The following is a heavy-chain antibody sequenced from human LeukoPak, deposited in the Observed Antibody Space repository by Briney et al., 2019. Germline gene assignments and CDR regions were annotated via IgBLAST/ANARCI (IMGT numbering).Heavy chain of an antibody. CDR3: AKDAYGYCSGGSCYSGPQNFDY. CDR2: ISGSGGST. J-gene: IGHJ4*02. Sequence: PGGSLRLSCAASGFTFSSYAMSWVRQAPGKGLEWVSAISGSGGSTYYADSVKGRFTISRDNSKNTLYLQMNSLRAEDTAVYYCAKDAYGYCSGGSCYSGPQNFDYWGQGTLVTVSS. V-gene: IGHV3-23*01. D-gene: IGHD2-15*01. CDR1: GFTFSSYA.